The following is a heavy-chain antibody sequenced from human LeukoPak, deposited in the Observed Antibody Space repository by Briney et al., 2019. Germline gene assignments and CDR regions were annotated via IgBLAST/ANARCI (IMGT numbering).Heavy chain of an antibody. Sequence: GGSLRLSCAASGFTFSSYAMSWVRQAPGKGLKWVSSLSGSARSTYYADSVKGRFTISRDNSKNTLYLQMNSLRAEDTAVYYCATDLRTPSAWGQGTLVTVSS. J-gene: IGHJ5*02. CDR2: LSGSARST. CDR1: GFTFSSYA. CDR3: ATDLRTPSA. V-gene: IGHV3-23*01. D-gene: IGHD1-14*01.